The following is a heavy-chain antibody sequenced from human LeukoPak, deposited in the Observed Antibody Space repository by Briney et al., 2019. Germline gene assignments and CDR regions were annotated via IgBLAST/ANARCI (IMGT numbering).Heavy chain of an antibody. V-gene: IGHV4-59*08. D-gene: IGHD6-13*01. CDR3: ARHGGGGSSWYDY. CDR1: GGSISSYY. Sequence: SETLSLTSTVSGGSISSYYWSWIRQPPGKGLDWIAYIYYAGSTNYSPSLKSRVTISVDTTQNQFSLNLNSVTAADPAVYYCARHGGGGSSWYDYWGQGTLVTVSS. CDR2: IYYAGST. J-gene: IGHJ4*02.